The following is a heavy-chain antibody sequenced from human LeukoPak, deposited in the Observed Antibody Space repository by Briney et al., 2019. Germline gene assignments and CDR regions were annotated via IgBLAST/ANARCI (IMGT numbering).Heavy chain of an antibody. J-gene: IGHJ6*03. D-gene: IGHD5-24*01. V-gene: IGHV4-61*02. CDR2: IYTSGST. CDR1: GGSISSGSYY. Sequence: SQTLSLTCTVSGGSISSGSYYWSWIRQPAGKGLEWIGRIYTSGSTNYNPSLKSRVTISVDTSKNQFSLKLSSVTAADTAVYYCARQGSDGYKVYYMDVWGKGTTVTVSS. CDR3: ARQGSDGYKVYYMDV.